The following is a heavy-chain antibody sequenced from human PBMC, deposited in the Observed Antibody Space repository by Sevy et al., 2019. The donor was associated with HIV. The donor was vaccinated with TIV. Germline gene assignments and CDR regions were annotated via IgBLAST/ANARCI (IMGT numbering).Heavy chain of an antibody. CDR1: GYTFTSYD. V-gene: IGHV1-8*01. CDR2: MNPNSGNT. CDR3: ARARLPTTADYYYYGMDV. Sequence: ASVKVSCKASGYTFTSYDINWVRQATGQGLEWMGWMNPNSGNTGYAQKFQGRVTMTRNTSISTAYMELSSLRSEDTAVYYWARARLPTTADYYYYGMDVWGQGTTVTVSS. D-gene: IGHD4-17*01. J-gene: IGHJ6*02.